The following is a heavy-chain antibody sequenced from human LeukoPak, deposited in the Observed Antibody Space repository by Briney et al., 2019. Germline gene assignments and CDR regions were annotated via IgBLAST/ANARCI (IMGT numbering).Heavy chain of an antibody. CDR3: ARSDRNYFDY. CDR2: INHSGST. CDR1: GGSFSGYY. Sequence: SETLSLTCAVYGGSFSGYYWSWIRQPPGKGLEGIGEINHSGSTNYNPSLKSRVTISVDTSKNQFSLKLSSVTAADTAVYYCARSDRNYFDYWGQGTLVTVSS. V-gene: IGHV4-34*01. J-gene: IGHJ4*02.